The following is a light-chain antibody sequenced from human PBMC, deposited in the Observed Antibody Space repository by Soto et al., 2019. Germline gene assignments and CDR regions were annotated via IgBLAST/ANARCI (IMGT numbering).Light chain of an antibody. V-gene: IGKV1-5*03. CDR2: TAS. Sequence: DIQMTQSPSTLSGSVGDRVTITCRASQTISSWLAWYQQKPGKAPQLLIQTASTLVRETPSRFSGSGSGTDFLLTINNVQPEDFATYYCLQAYTFPRTFGQGTKV. J-gene: IGKJ1*01. CDR3: LQAYTFPRT. CDR1: QTISSW.